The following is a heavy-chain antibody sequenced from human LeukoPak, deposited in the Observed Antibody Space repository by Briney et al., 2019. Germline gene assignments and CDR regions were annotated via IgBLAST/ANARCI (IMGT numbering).Heavy chain of an antibody. Sequence: LGTLSDTCTGPGGSLSGYIWCWMRPPPEKGLEWVGHIYYSGSTNYTPPPPSRVTISFDTTKNQFCRMRTSVTAADTARYCCAGRVNGGYYFDCGGRGTLVAVSS. CDR2: IYYSGST. CDR1: GGSLSGYI. CDR3: AGRVNGGYYFDC. J-gene: IGHJ5*01. D-gene: IGHD5-12*01. V-gene: IGHV4-59*01.